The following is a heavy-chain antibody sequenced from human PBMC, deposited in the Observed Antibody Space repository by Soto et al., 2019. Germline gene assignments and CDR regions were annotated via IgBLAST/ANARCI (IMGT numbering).Heavy chain of an antibody. CDR2: IYYSGST. D-gene: IGHD1-1*01. CDR1: GGSVSSGSYY. CDR3: ARTPVEMATTYFDY. V-gene: IGHV4-61*01. J-gene: IGHJ4*02. Sequence: SETLSLTCTVSGGSVSSGSYYWSWIRQPPGKGLEWIGYIYYSGSTNYNPSLKSRVTISVDTSKNQFSLKLSSVTAADTAVYYCARTPVEMATTYFDYWGQGTLVTVSS.